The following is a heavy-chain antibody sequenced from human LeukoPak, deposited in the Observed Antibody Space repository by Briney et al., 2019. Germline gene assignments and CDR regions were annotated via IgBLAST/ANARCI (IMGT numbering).Heavy chain of an antibody. J-gene: IGHJ4*02. D-gene: IGHD2-21*01. CDR2: TNPNSDYT. CDR1: GYTFTDYY. Sequence: ASVKVSCKASGYTFTDYYIHWVRQAPGQGLEWMGWTNPNSDYTFYAQKFQGRVTLNRDTSISTVYMELTTLTSDDTALYYCAVAPGDYWGQGTLVSVSA. CDR3: AVAPGDY. V-gene: IGHV1-2*02.